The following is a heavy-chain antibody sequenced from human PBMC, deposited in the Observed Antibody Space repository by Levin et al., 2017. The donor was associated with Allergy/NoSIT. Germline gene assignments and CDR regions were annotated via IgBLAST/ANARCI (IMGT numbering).Heavy chain of an antibody. Sequence: PGGSLRLSCAASGFTFTNYGFHWVRQAPGKGLEWVAVIWYDGSKTYYEDSVKGRFTISRDNSKNSLYLQMNSLRAGDTAVYFCARIKKEGGYYIDYWGQGTLVTVSS. CDR2: IWYDGSKT. CDR1: GFTFTNYG. J-gene: IGHJ4*02. CDR3: ARIKKEGGYYIDY. V-gene: IGHV3-33*08. D-gene: IGHD3-22*01.